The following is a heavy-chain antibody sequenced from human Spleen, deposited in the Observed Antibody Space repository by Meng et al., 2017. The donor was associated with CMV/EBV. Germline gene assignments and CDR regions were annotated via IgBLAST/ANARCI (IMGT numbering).Heavy chain of an antibody. V-gene: IGHV1-2*02. CDR1: GYSFTDYY. Sequence: ASVKVSCKASGYSFTDYYMHWVRQAPGQGLEWMGWIHPHRGDTNYAQQFQGRVTLTRDTSINTGYMELTSLTSDDTAVYYCARDNNWGPDYWGQGTLVTVSS. CDR3: ARDNNWGPDY. D-gene: IGHD7-27*01. CDR2: IHPHRGDT. J-gene: IGHJ4*02.